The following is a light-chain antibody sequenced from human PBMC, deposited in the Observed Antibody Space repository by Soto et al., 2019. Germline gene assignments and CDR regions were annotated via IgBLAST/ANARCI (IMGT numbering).Light chain of an antibody. V-gene: IGLV1-44*01. CDR3: AAWDDGLDGYV. CDR2: SDD. Sequence: QSALTQPPSVSGTPGQRVSISCSGSSSNIGSNAVNWYHQLPGTAPKLLIYSDDQRPSDVPDRFSASKSGTSASLAISGLHSEDEADYYCAAWDDGLDGYVFGTATKVTVL. CDR1: SSNIGSNA. J-gene: IGLJ1*01.